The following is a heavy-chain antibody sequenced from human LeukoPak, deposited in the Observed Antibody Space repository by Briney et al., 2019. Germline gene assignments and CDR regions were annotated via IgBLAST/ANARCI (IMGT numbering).Heavy chain of an antibody. CDR2: ISYDGSNK. CDR3: ARDRGDDILTGYYLDY. J-gene: IGHJ4*02. D-gene: IGHD3-9*01. Sequence: PGGSLRLSCAASGFTFSSYAMHWVRQAPGKGLEWVAVISYDGSNKYYADSVKGRFTISRDNSKNTLYLQMNSLRAEDTAVYYCARDRGDDILTGYYLDYWGQGPLVTVSS. CDR1: GFTFSSYA. V-gene: IGHV3-30*04.